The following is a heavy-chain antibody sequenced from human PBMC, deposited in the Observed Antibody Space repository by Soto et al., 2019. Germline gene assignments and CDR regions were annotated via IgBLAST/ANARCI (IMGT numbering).Heavy chain of an antibody. J-gene: IGHJ5*02. D-gene: IGHD3-3*01. Sequence: QVHLQESGPGLVKPSETLSLTCTVSGGSVSSSGYYWNWIRQSPGKGLESIGYIYYSGHANYNPSLKSRVTMSLDRSRNQCAVRLPSVTTADTAVYYCACDDFYGDRGFDSFNSWGQGNLVTVSS. CDR3: ACDDFYGDRGFDSFNS. CDR1: GGSVSSSGYY. CDR2: IYYSGHA. V-gene: IGHV4-61*08.